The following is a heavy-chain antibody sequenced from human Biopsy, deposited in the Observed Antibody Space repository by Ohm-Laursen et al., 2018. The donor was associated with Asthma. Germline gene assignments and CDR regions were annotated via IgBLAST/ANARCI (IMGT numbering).Heavy chain of an antibody. CDR3: ARGVVYGGDSYAEYFQH. J-gene: IGHJ1*01. D-gene: IGHD4-23*01. CDR2: VFYGGAT. Sequence: SETLSLTCTVSGDSISSYHWSWIRQPPGKGLEWIGYVFYGGATNYNPSLKSRVTISVDTSKNQFFLRLSSVTAADTAVYYCARGVVYGGDSYAEYFQHWGQDTLVTVSS. CDR1: GDSISSYH. V-gene: IGHV4-59*01.